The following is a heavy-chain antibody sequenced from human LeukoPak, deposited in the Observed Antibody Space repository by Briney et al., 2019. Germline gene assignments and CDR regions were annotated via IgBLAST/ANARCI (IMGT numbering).Heavy chain of an antibody. CDR2: IIPVFGIA. Sequence: SVKVSCKASGGTFSSYAMSWVRQAPGQGLEWMGRIIPVFGIANYAQKFQGRVTITADKSTSTAYMELSSLRSEDTAVYYCARDRTSTPWLFDYWGQGTLVTVSS. J-gene: IGHJ4*02. V-gene: IGHV1-69*04. CDR3: ARDRTSTPWLFDY. CDR1: GGTFSSYA. D-gene: IGHD2/OR15-2a*01.